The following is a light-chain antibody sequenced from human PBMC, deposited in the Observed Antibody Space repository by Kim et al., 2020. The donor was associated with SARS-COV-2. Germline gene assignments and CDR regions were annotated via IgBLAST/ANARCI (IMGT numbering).Light chain of an antibody. V-gene: IGKV3-20*01. Sequence: LSAVERPTLSCTASKSLSSNYLPWYPQRPGQPPRLLIYDPSTRAAGIPDRFSGSGSGTDFILTIATLEPEDFAVYYCQQYGSSPTFGQGSKMDIK. CDR1: KSLSSNY. J-gene: IGKJ1*01. CDR2: DPS. CDR3: QQYGSSPT.